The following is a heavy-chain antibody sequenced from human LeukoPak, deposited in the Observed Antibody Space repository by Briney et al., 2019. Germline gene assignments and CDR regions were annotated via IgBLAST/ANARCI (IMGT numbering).Heavy chain of an antibody. Sequence: SETLSLTCTVSGGSISSGSYYWGWIRQPPGKGLEWIGTIYYSEITYYNPSLKSRVTISVDSYKNHVSLKLRSVTGADTGVYFCASLYNGYDQPIDCWGGGGLVTVSS. CDR3: ASLYNGYDQPIDC. CDR1: GGSISSGSYY. J-gene: IGHJ4*02. V-gene: IGHV4-39*01. D-gene: IGHD5-12*01. CDR2: IYYSEIT.